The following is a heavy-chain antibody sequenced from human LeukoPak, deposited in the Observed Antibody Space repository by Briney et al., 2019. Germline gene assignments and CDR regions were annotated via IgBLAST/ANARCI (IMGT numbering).Heavy chain of an antibody. Sequence: TLSLTCSVSDGSISSYYWSWIRQPPGKALEWLALIYWDDDKRYSPSLKNRLTITKDTSKNRVVLTMTNMDPVDTATYFCAHYTGNSWLYWGQGTLVTVSS. D-gene: IGHD1-26*01. CDR3: AHYTGNSWLY. V-gene: IGHV2-5*02. J-gene: IGHJ4*02. CDR1: DGSISSYYWS. CDR2: IYWDDDK.